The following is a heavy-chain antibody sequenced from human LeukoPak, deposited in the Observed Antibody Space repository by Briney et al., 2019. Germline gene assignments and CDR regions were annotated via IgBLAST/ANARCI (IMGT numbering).Heavy chain of an antibody. CDR1: GFTFSSYA. CDR2: ISGSGGST. J-gene: IGHJ3*02. D-gene: IGHD2-8*02. CDR3: ANIPSLSYWYLAFDI. Sequence: PGGSLRLSCAASGFTFSSYAMSWVRQAPGKGLEWVSAISGSGGSTYYADSVKGRFTISRDNSKNTLYLQMNSLRAEDTAIYYCANIPSLSYWYLAFDIWGQGTLVTVSS. V-gene: IGHV3-23*01.